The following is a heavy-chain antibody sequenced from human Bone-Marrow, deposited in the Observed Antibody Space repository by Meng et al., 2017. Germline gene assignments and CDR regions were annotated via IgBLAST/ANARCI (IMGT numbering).Heavy chain of an antibody. CDR3: ARCLAGCDY. CDR2: MNPGSGIT. J-gene: IGHJ4*02. D-gene: IGHD6-19*01. CDR1: GYTSTTYD. Sequence: QVQLGQAGAEGKKPGASGKVSCKASGYTSTTYDINWVRQAAGQGLEWMGYMNPGSGITGLAQKFQGRLSMTSDTSISTAYMELSDLISEDTAMYYCARCLAGCDYWGQGTLVTVSS. V-gene: IGHV1-8*01.